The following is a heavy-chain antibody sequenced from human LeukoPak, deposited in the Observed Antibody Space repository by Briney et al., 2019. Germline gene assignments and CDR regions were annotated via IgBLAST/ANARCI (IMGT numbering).Heavy chain of an antibody. D-gene: IGHD3-3*01. CDR1: GGSISSYY. CDR3: ARQGQKYDFWSGYHSPFDY. J-gene: IGHJ4*02. V-gene: IGHV4-59*01. Sequence: SETLSLTCTVSGGSISSYYWSWIRQPQGKGLEWIGYIYYSGSTNYNPSLKSRVTISVDTSKNQFSLKLSSVTAADTAVYYCARQGQKYDFWSGYHSPFDYWGQGTLVTVSS. CDR2: IYYSGST.